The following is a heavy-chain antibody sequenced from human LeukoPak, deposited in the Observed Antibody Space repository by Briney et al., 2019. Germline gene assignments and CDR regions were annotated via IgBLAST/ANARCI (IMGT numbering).Heavy chain of an antibody. CDR1: GGTFSSYA. CDR3: ARDGVYRASYYYMDV. CDR2: IIPIFGTA. J-gene: IGHJ6*03. Sequence: ASVKVSCKASGGTFSSYAISWVRQAPGQGLEWMGGIIPIFGTANYAQKFQGRVTITADESTSTAYMELSRLRSDDTAVYYCARDGVYRASYYYMDVWGKGTTVTISS. V-gene: IGHV1-69*13. D-gene: IGHD2-8*01.